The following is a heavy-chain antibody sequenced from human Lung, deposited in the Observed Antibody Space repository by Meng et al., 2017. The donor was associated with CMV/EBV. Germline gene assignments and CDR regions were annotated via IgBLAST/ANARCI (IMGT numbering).Heavy chain of an antibody. CDR2: IIPIFGTA. CDR3: ARPYLATEPYGMDV. Sequence: SXXVSXKASGGTFSSYAISWVRQAPGQGLEWMGGIIPIFGTANYAQKFQGRVTITTDESTSTAYMELSSLRSEDTAVYYCARPYLATEPYGMDVWGQGTXVTVSS. D-gene: IGHD1-14*01. V-gene: IGHV1-69*05. J-gene: IGHJ6*02. CDR1: GGTFSSYA.